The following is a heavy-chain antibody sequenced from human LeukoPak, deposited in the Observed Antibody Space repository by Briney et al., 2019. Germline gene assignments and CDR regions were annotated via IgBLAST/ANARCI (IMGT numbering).Heavy chain of an antibody. Sequence: GGSLRLSCAASGFTFSNAWMRWVRQAPEKGLEWVGRIKSKTDRRTTDYAAPVKGRFTISRDDSKNTLYLQMNSLKTEDTAVYYCTTDSYYDFWSGYWRFDPWGQGTLVTVSS. CDR1: GFTFSNAW. J-gene: IGHJ5*02. V-gene: IGHV3-15*01. CDR3: TTDSYYDFWSGYWRFDP. CDR2: IKSKTDRRTT. D-gene: IGHD3-3*01.